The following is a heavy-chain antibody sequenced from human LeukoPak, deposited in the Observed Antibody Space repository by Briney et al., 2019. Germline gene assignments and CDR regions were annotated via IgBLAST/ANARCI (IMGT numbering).Heavy chain of an antibody. D-gene: IGHD1-26*01. CDR2: IYTSGST. J-gene: IGHJ4*02. CDR1: GESLSGGY. Sequence: SETLSLTCAVYGESLSGGYWSWIRQPAGKGLEWIGRIYTSGSTNYNASLKSRVSMSVDTSKNQFSLKLSSVTAADTAVFYCARENSGSYREFDYWGQGTLVTVSS. V-gene: IGHV4-4*07. CDR3: ARENSGSYREFDY.